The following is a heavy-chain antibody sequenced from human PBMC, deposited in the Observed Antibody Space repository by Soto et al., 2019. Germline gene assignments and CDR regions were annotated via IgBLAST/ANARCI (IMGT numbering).Heavy chain of an antibody. CDR2: IWYDGSNK. CDR1: GFTFSSYC. J-gene: IGHJ4*02. Sequence: PGGSLRLSCAASGFTFSSYCMHWVRQAPGKGLEWVAVIWYDGSNKYYADSVKGRFTISRDNSKNTLYLQMNSLRAEDTAVYYCARDSDAYYFDYWGQGTLVTVSS. CDR3: ARDSDAYYFDY. V-gene: IGHV3-33*01.